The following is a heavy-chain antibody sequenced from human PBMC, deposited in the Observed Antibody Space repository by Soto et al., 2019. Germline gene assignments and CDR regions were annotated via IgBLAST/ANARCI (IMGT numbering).Heavy chain of an antibody. D-gene: IGHD6-19*01. J-gene: IGHJ4*02. CDR3: AKRAGRVYYYFDY. CDR1: GFTLSNYA. Sequence: GGSLRLSCGVSGFTLSNYAMSWVRQAPGKGLEWVSTITDSGMNTFYAGSVRGRFTISRDSSNNTLFLQMNSLRPEDTALYYCAKRAGRVYYYFDYWGQGTLVTVSS. CDR2: ITDSGMNT. V-gene: IGHV3-23*01.